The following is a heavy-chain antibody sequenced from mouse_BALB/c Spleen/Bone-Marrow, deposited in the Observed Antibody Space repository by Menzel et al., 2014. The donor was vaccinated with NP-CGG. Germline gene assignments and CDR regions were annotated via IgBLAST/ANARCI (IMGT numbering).Heavy chain of an antibody. CDR2: IWAGGST. V-gene: IGHV2-9*02. Sequence: VQLVESGPGLVAPSQSLSITCTVSGFSLTSYGVHWVRQPSGKGLEWLGVIWAGGSTNYNSALMSRLSISKDNSKSQVFLKMNSLQTDDTAMYYCARVIRYGSYFDYWGQGTTLTVSS. CDR3: ARVIRYGSYFDY. J-gene: IGHJ2*01. CDR1: GFSLTSYG. D-gene: IGHD2-14*01.